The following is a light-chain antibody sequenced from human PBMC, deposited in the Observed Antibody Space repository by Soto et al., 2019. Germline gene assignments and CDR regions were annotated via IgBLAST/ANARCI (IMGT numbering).Light chain of an antibody. J-gene: IGKJ1*01. CDR1: QSISSS. CDR3: QQSYSTPWT. Sequence: DIQMTQSPSYLSASVGDRVTITCRASQSISSSLNWYQQKPGKAPKILIYAASSLQSGVPSRFSGSGSGTDVTLTISSLQPEDFATYYCQQSYSTPWTFGQGTKVEIK. V-gene: IGKV1-39*01. CDR2: AAS.